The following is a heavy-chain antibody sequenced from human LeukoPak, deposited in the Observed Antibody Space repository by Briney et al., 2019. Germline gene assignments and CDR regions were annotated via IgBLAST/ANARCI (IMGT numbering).Heavy chain of an antibody. V-gene: IGHV3-21*01. J-gene: IGHJ4*02. D-gene: IGHD3-22*01. CDR2: ISSSSSYI. CDR3: ARDNYYDSSGLGY. CDR1: GFTFSSYS. Sequence: GGSLRLSCAASGFTFSSYSMNWVRQPPGKGLGWVSSISSSSSYIYYADSVKGRFTISRDNAKNSLYLQMNSLRAEDTAVYYCARDNYYDSSGLGYWGQGTLVTVSS.